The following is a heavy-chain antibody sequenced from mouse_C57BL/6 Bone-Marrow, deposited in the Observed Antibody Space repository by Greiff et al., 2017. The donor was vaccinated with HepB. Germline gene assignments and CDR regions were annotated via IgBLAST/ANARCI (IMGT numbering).Heavy chain of an antibody. V-gene: IGHV1-72*01. Sequence: QVQLQQPGAELVKPGASVKLSCKASGYTFTSYWMHWVKQRPGRGLEWIGRIDPNSGGTKYNEKFKSKATLTVDKPSSTAYMQLSSLTSEDSAIYYCARERFITTIYAMDYWGQGTSVTVSS. J-gene: IGHJ4*01. CDR1: GYTFTSYW. CDR3: ARERFITTIYAMDY. D-gene: IGHD1-1*01. CDR2: IDPNSGGT.